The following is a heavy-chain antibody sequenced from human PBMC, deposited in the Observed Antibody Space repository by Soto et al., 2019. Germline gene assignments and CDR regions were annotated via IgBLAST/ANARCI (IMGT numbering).Heavy chain of an antibody. CDR1: GYTFSSYW. CDR3: ASLRVPEPVTKMSSLHN. CDR2: IYPGDSET. V-gene: IGHV5-51*01. J-gene: IGHJ4*01. D-gene: IGHD4-17*01. Sequence: PGEALKISWQASGYTFSSYWIAWGRQMPGRGLEWGGIIYPGDSETRYSPSLQGQVTISADRSTTTAYLQWSSLKASDSGTYYCASLRVPEPVTKMSSLHNWGRGTLVTVSS.